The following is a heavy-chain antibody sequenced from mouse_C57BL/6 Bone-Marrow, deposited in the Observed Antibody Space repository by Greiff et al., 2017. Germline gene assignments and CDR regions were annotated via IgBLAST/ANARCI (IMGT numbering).Heavy chain of an antibody. J-gene: IGHJ3*01. CDR1: GFNIKDDY. V-gene: IGHV14-4*01. D-gene: IGHD2-3*01. CDR3: TTSDGYYVWFAY. CDR2: IDPENGDT. Sequence: EVQLQQSGAELVRPGASVKLSCTASGFNIKDDYMHWVNQRPEQGLEWIGWIDPENGDTEYASKFQGKATITADTSSNTAYLQLSSLTSEDTAVYYCTTSDGYYVWFAYWGQGTLVTVSA.